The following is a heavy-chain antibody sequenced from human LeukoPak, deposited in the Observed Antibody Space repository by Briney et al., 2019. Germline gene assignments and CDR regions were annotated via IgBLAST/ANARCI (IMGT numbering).Heavy chain of an antibody. Sequence: QPGGSLRLPCAASGFIFSRYAMTWLRHAPGKGLEGLSDISGSGGSTFCRDPVEGRFTIPRDNSKNTLYLQMNSLRAEDTAVYYYASPPRVNSGWLNWFDPWGQGTLVTVSS. V-gene: IGHV3-23*01. CDR1: GFIFSRYA. J-gene: IGHJ5*02. CDR2: ISGSGGST. D-gene: IGHD6-19*01. CDR3: ASPPRVNSGWLNWFDP.